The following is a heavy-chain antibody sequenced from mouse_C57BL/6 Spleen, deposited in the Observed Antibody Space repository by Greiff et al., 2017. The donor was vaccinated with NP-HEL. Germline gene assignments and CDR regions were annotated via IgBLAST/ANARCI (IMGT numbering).Heavy chain of an antibody. CDR2: INPNNGGT. J-gene: IGHJ2*01. Sequence: EVQLQQSGPELVKPGASVKIPCKASGYTFTDYNMDWVKQSHGKSLEWIGDINPNNGGTIYNQKFKGKATLTVDKSSSTAYMELNSLTSEDSAVYYCARIPGYGDFDYWGQGTTLPVSS. CDR3: ARIPGYGDFDY. D-gene: IGHD2-10*02. CDR1: GYTFTDYN. V-gene: IGHV1-18*01.